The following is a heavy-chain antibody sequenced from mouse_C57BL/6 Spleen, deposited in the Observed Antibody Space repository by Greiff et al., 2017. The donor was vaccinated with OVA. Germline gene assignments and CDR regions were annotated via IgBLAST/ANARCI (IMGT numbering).Heavy chain of an antibody. J-gene: IGHJ2*01. Sequence: QVQLQQPGAELVRPGTSVKLSCKASGYTFTSYWMHWVKQRPGQGLEWIGVIDPSDSYTNYNQKFKGKATLTVDTSSSTAYMQLISLTSEDSAVYYCAREDSNDLDYWGQGTTLTVAS. V-gene: IGHV1-59*01. CDR1: GYTFTSYW. CDR3: AREDSNDLDY. D-gene: IGHD2-12*01. CDR2: IDPSDSYT.